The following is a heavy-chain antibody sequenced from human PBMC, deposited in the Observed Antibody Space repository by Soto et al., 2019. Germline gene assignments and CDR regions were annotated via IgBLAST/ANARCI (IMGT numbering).Heavy chain of an antibody. CDR2: ITPLFGIP. V-gene: IGHV1-69*01. D-gene: IGHD2-15*01. CDR3: ARDTHSAGGWFDT. Sequence: QVQLVQSGAEVKKPESTVKVSCKASGGTSRSLSITWVRQAPGQGLEWMGGITPLFGIPNYPQKFQGRLTITADESTGTAYLELTSLRSEVTAVYYCARDTHSAGGWFDTWGRGTLVTVSS. CDR1: GGTSRSLS. J-gene: IGHJ5*02.